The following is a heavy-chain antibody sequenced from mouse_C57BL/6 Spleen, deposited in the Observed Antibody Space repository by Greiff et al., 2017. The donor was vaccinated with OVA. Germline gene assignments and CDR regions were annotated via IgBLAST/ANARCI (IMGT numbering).Heavy chain of an antibody. CDR3: ARYDGSSYWYFDV. J-gene: IGHJ1*03. D-gene: IGHD1-1*01. CDR1: GFTFTDYY. CDR2: IRNKANGYTT. Sequence: EVQGVESGGGLVQPGGSLSLSCAASGFTFTDYYMSWVRQPPGKALEWLGFIRNKANGYTTEYSASVKGRFTISRDNSQSILYRQMNALRAEDSATDYCARYDGSSYWYFDVWGTGTTVTVSS. V-gene: IGHV7-3*01.